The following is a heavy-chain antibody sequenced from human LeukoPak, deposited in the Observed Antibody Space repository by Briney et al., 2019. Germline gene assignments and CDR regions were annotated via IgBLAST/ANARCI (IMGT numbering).Heavy chain of an antibody. J-gene: IGHJ6*02. CDR2: INHSGST. CDR1: GGSFSGYY. CDR3: ADDSGPEGGMDV. V-gene: IGHV4-34*01. D-gene: IGHD5-12*01. Sequence: SETLSLTCAVYGGSFSGYYWSWIRQPPGKGLEWIGEINHSGSTNYNPSLKSRVTISVDTSKNQFSLKLSSVTAADTAVYYCADDSGPEGGMDVWGQGTTVTVSS.